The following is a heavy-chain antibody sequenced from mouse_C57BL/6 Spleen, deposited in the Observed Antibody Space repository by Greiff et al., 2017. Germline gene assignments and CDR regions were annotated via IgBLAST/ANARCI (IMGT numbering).Heavy chain of an antibody. CDR2: IDPSDSYT. CDR3: ARSGTTEYFDV. J-gene: IGHJ1*03. Sequence: VQLQQPGAELVMPGASVKLSCKASGYTFTSYWMHWVKQRPGQGLEWIGEIDPSDSYTNYNQKFKGKSTLTVDKSSSTAYMQLSSLTSEDSAVYYCARSGTTEYFDVWGTGTTVTVSS. CDR1: GYTFTSYW. D-gene: IGHD1-1*01. V-gene: IGHV1-69*01.